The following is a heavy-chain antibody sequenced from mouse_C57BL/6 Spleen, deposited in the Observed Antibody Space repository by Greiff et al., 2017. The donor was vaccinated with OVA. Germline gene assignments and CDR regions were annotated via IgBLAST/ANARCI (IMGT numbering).Heavy chain of an antibody. Sequence: VQLQQPGAELVKPGASVKLSCKASGYTFTSYWMHWVKQRPGQGLEWIGMIHPNSGSTNYNEKFKSKATLTVDKSSSTAYMQLSSLTSEDSAVYYCARLLRSEDYFDYWGQGTTLTVSS. CDR3: ARLLRSEDYFDY. CDR2: IHPNSGST. D-gene: IGHD1-1*01. V-gene: IGHV1-64*01. J-gene: IGHJ2*01. CDR1: GYTFTSYW.